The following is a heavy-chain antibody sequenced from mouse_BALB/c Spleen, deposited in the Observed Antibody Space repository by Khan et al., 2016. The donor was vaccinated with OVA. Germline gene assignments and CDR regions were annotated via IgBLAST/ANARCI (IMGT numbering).Heavy chain of an antibody. CDR3: ARSGYDFFAY. D-gene: IGHD2-12*01. J-gene: IGHJ3*01. V-gene: IGHV1-80*01. CDR2: IYPGGGNT. CDR1: GYSFSNYW. Sequence: QVQLQQSGAELVRPGSSMKISCKASGYSFSNYWMNWVSQGPGQGLEWIGQIYPGGGNTNYHGKFKGRATLSTDKASNTTYMQLSSLTSEDSAIYFCARSGYDFFAYWGQGTLVTVSA.